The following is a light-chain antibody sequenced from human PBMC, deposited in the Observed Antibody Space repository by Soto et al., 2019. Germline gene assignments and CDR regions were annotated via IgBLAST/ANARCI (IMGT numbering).Light chain of an antibody. CDR1: QSISSW. Sequence: DIQMTQSPSTLSAPVGDRVTITCRASQSISSWLAWYQQKPGKAPKVLIYDASSSESGVPSRFSGSGSGTEFTLTISSLQPDDFATYYCQQYNSYWTFGQGTKVEIK. V-gene: IGKV1-5*01. CDR3: QQYNSYWT. J-gene: IGKJ1*01. CDR2: DAS.